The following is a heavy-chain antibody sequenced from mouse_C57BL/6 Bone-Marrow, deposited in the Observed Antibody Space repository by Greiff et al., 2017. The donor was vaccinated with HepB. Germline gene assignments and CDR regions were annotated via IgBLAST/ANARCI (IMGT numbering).Heavy chain of an antibody. J-gene: IGHJ2*01. Sequence: QVQLKESGAELVRPGASVTLSCKASGYTFTDYEMHWVKQTPVHGLEWIGAIDPETGGTDYNQKFKGKAILTADKSSSTAYMELRSLTSEDSAVDYCTRRGVTTSDYWGQGTTLTVSA. D-gene: IGHD2-2*01. CDR3: TRRGVTTSDY. CDR1: GYTFTDYE. CDR2: IDPETGGT. V-gene: IGHV1-15*01.